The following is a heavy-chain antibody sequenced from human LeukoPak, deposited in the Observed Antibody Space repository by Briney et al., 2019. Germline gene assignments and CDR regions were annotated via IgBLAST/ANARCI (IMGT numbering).Heavy chain of an antibody. V-gene: IGHV1-18*01. CDR2: ISAYNGNT. J-gene: IGHJ4*02. D-gene: IGHD5-24*01. Sequence: ASVKVSCKASGYIYTTYDITWVRQAPGQGLEWMGWISAYNGNTNYAQKLQGRVTMTTDTSTSTAYMELRSLRSDDTAVYYCAIMPDGYTFDYWGQGTLVTVSS. CDR1: GYIYTTYD. CDR3: AIMPDGYTFDY.